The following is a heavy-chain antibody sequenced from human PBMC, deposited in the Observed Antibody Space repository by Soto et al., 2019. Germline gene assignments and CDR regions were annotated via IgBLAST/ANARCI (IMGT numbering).Heavy chain of an antibody. Sequence: HPGGSLRLSCAASGFTFSSYAMHWVRQAPGKGLEWVAVISYDGSNKYYADSVKGRFTISRDNSKNTLYLQMNSLRAEDTAVYYCARVRRFLEWLHYYYGMDVWGQGTTGTVSS. CDR3: ARVRRFLEWLHYYYGMDV. CDR2: ISYDGSNK. V-gene: IGHV3-30-3*01. J-gene: IGHJ6*02. CDR1: GFTFSSYA. D-gene: IGHD3-3*01.